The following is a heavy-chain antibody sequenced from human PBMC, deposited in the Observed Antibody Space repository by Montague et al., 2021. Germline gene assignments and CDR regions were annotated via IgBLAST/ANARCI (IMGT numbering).Heavy chain of an antibody. CDR3: AKDRYGSGVYGMDV. V-gene: IGHV3-43*01. D-gene: IGHD3-10*01. CDR1: GFSFKAYM. CDR2: ISWYGDTT. J-gene: IGHJ6*02. Sequence: SLRLSCAASGFSFKAYMMPWVRQAPGKCLFCVSLISWYGDTTDYADSVTGRFTISRDNSNNSVYLQMNSLRTEDTALYYCAKDRYGSGVYGMDVWGQGTTVTVSS.